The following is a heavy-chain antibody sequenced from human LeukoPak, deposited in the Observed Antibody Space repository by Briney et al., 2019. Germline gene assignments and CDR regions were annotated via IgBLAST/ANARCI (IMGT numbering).Heavy chain of an antibody. D-gene: IGHD5-24*01. J-gene: IGHJ5*02. CDR2: IKVGNGKT. V-gene: IGHV1-3*03. Sequence: ASVKVSCKASGYTFTGYYMHWVRQAPGQRPEWMGWIKVGNGKTKYSQEFQGRVTITRDISASTVYMELRSLKSDDMGVYYCAREDGDGYNSPDYNWFDPWGQGTLVTVST. CDR1: GYTFTGYY. CDR3: AREDGDGYNSPDYNWFDP.